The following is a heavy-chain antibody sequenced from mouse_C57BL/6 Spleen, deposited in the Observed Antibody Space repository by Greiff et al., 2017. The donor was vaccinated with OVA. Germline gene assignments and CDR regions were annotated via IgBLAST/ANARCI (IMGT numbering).Heavy chain of an antibody. D-gene: IGHD4-1*01. V-gene: IGHV5-4*01. CDR3: ARGGNWVDY. J-gene: IGHJ2*01. CDR1: GFTFSSYA. Sequence: EVQVVESGGGLVKPGGSLKLSCAASGFTFSSYAMSWVRQTPEKRLEWVATISDGGSYTYYPDNVKGRFTISRDNAKNNLYLQMSHLKSEDTAMYYCARGGNWVDYWGQGTTLTVSS. CDR2: ISDGGSYT.